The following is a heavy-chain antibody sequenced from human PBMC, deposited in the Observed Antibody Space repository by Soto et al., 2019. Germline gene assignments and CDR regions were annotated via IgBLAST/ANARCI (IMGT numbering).Heavy chain of an antibody. D-gene: IGHD6-19*01. J-gene: IGHJ6*01. CDR3: VKDGSSGWPYYYGLDV. Sequence: ESGGGGVQPGRSLRLSCAASGFTFSSYGMHWVRQAPGKGLEWVAVISYDGRNKYYADSVKGRFTISRDNSKNTLYLQMSSLRAEDTAVYYCVKDGSSGWPYYYGLDVW. V-gene: IGHV3-30*18. CDR2: ISYDGRNK. CDR1: GFTFSSYG.